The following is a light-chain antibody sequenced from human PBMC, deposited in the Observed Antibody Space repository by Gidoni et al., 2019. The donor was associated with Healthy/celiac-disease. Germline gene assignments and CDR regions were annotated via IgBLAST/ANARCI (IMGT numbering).Light chain of an antibody. V-gene: IGLV3-21*04. CDR3: QVWDSSSDHPV. Sequence: SYVLTQPPSGSVAPGKTARITCGGNNIGSNSVHWYQQKRGQAPVQVIYYDSDRPTGIPERFSGSNSGNTATLTISRVEAGDEADYYCQVWDSSSDHPVFGGGTKLTVL. CDR2: YDS. CDR1: NIGSNS. J-gene: IGLJ3*02.